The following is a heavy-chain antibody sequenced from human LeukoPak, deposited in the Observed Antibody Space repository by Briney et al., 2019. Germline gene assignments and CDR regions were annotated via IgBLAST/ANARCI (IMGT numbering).Heavy chain of an antibody. V-gene: IGHV3-30*02. J-gene: IGHJ4*02. CDR3: AKDRFGEGSYFDY. CDR2: IRYDGSNK. Sequence: GGSLRLSCAASGFTFSSYGMHWVRQAPGKGLEWVAFIRYDGSNKYYADSVKGRFTISRHNSKNTLYLQMNSLRAEDTAVYYCAKDRFGEGSYFDYWGQGTLVTVSS. D-gene: IGHD3-10*01. CDR1: GFTFSSYG.